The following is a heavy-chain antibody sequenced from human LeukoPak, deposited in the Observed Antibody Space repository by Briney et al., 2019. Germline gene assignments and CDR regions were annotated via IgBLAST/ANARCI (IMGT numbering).Heavy chain of an antibody. CDR1: GRSISSYY. Sequence: SDTLSLTCSVSGRSISSYYWIWIREPAGKALEWIGRIYTSGSTNYNPSLKSRVTMSVDTSKNQFSLKLSSVNAADTAVYYCAREARGWYFDYWGQGTLASVSS. D-gene: IGHD3-10*01. V-gene: IGHV4-4*07. CDR2: IYTSGST. J-gene: IGHJ4*02. CDR3: AREARGWYFDY.